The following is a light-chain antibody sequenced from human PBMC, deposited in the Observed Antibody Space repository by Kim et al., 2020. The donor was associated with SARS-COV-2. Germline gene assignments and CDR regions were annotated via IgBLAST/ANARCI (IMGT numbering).Light chain of an antibody. J-gene: IGLJ3*02. CDR1: SLRNYY. CDR3: SSRDSTGDHVV. V-gene: IGLV3-19*01. Sequence: SSVLTQDPAVSVALGQTVRLTCQGDSLRNYYATWYQQRPGQAPTLVLYGKYDRPSGIPDRFSGSASGNTASLTITGAQAEDEGDYYCSSRDSTGDHVVFGGGTQLTVL. CDR2: GKY.